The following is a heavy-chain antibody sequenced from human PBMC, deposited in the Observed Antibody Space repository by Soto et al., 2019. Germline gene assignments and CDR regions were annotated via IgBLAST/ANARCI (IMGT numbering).Heavy chain of an antibody. CDR1: GYTFTGYY. CDR3: ARHQGSRYCSSTSCSGGAGYYYGMDV. J-gene: IGHJ6*02. CDR2: INPNSSYI. V-gene: IGHV1-2*02. Sequence: ASVKVSCKASGYTFTGYYMHWVRQAPGQGLEWMGWINPNSSYIYYADSVKGRFTVSRDNAKNSLYLQMNSLRAEDTAVYYCARHQGSRYCSSTSCSGGAGYYYGMDVWGQGTTVTVSS. D-gene: IGHD2-2*01.